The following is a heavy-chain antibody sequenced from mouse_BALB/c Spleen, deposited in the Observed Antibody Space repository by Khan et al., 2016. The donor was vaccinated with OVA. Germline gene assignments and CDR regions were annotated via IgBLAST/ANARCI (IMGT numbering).Heavy chain of an antibody. J-gene: IGHJ3*01. D-gene: IGHD2-4*01. V-gene: IGHV1S135*01. CDR1: GNSFTSYY. CDR2: IDPFNGGT. Sequence: VQLQQPGPELMKPGASVKISCKASGNSFTSYYIHGVKQSHGKSLEWIGYIDPFNGGTKYNQKFKAKATLTVDKSSSTAYIHLSSLTSEDSAVYYRARHDYVAWFAYWGQGTLVTVSA. CDR3: ARHDYVAWFAY.